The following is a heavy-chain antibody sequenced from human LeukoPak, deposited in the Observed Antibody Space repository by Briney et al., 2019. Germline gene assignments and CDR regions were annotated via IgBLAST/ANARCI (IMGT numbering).Heavy chain of an antibody. CDR2: IYSGGST. J-gene: IGHJ4*02. D-gene: IGHD5-18*01. V-gene: IGHV3-53*01. CDR1: GFTVSSNY. CDR3: ARRGYSYGGPFDY. Sequence: GGSLRLSCAASGFTVSSNYMSWVRQAPGKGLEWVSVIYSGGSTYYADSVKGRFTISRDNSKNTLYLQMNSLRAEDTAVYYCARRGYSYGGPFDYWGQGTLVTVSS.